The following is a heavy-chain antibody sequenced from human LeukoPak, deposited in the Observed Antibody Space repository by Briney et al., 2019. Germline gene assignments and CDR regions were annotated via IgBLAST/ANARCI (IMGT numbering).Heavy chain of an antibody. D-gene: IGHD3-10*01. J-gene: IGHJ6*03. CDR3: ARGRGVYGSVHHYDYYMDV. Sequence: SETLCLTCAVYGGSFSVYYWSWIRQPPGKGLEWIGEINHSGGTKYNTSLKSRVTISVDTTKNQFSLKLSYVTAADAAVYYCARGRGVYGSVHHYDYYMDVWGKGTTVTVSS. CDR1: GGSFSVYY. V-gene: IGHV4-34*01. CDR2: INHSGGT.